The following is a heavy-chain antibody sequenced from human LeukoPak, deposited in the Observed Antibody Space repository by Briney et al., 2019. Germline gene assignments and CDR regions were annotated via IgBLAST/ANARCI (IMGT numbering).Heavy chain of an antibody. J-gene: IGHJ1*01. CDR3: ARVYYDSSGYYYVWPKAEYFQH. Sequence: ASAKVSCKASGYTFTGYYMHWVRQAPGQGLEWMGWINPNSGGTNYAQKFQGRVTMTRDTSISTAYMELSRLRSDDTAVYYCARVYYDSSGYYYVWPKAEYFQHWGQGTLVTVSS. D-gene: IGHD3-22*01. V-gene: IGHV1-2*02. CDR1: GYTFTGYY. CDR2: INPNSGGT.